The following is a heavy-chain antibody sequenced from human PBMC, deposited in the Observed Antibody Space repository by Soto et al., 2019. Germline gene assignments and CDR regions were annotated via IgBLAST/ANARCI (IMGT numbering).Heavy chain of an antibody. CDR2: IYYSGST. CDR1: GGSISSGGYY. CDR3: ARDAHPVGYYYYGMDV. J-gene: IGHJ6*02. Sequence: QVQLQESGPGLVKPSQTLSLTCTVSGGSISSGGYYWSWIRQHPGKGLEWIGYIYYSGSTYYNPSLKSRVTISVDTSKNQFSLKLSSVTAADTAVYYCARDAHPVGYYYYGMDVWGQGTTVTVSS. V-gene: IGHV4-31*03.